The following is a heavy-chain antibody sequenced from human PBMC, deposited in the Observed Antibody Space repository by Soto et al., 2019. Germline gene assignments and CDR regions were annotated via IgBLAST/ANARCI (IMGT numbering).Heavy chain of an antibody. CDR3: ARRSGGTYPDMYYFDY. CDR1: GFSLSTSGVG. D-gene: IGHD1-26*01. Sequence: QITLKESGPTLVKPTQTLTLTCTFSGFSLSTSGVGVGWIRQPPGKALEWLALIYWDDDKRYRSSLKSRLTITKDTSKNQLVLTMTHMDPVDTATYYCARRSGGTYPDMYYFDYWGQGTLVTVSS. CDR2: IYWDDDK. J-gene: IGHJ4*02. V-gene: IGHV2-5*02.